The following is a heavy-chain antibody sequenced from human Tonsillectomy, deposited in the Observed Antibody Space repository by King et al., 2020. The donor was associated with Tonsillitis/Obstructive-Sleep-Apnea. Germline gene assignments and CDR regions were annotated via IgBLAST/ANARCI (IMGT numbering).Heavy chain of an antibody. Sequence: QVQLVESGGGLVKPGGSLRLSCAASGFSFSDYYMSWIRQAPGKGLEWVSYISSSSSYTNYAESVKGRFTISRDNVKNSLYLQMNSLRAEDTAVYYCAREGDTNSFDYWGQGTLVTVSS. J-gene: IGHJ4*02. D-gene: IGHD2-21*01. V-gene: IGHV3-11*06. CDR1: GFSFSDYY. CDR3: AREGDTNSFDY. CDR2: ISSSSSYT.